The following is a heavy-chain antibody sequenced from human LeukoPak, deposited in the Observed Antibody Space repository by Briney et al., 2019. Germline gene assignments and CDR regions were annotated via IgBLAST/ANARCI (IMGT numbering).Heavy chain of an antibody. Sequence: GGSLRLSCAVSGITLGNYGMSWVRQAPGKGLEWVAGISDRGGRTKYADSVKGRFTISRDNPKNTLYLQMHILRAEDTAVYFCAQRGVVIRVILVGFHKEAYYFDTWGQGALVTVSS. V-gene: IGHV3-23*01. J-gene: IGHJ4*02. D-gene: IGHD3-22*01. CDR2: ISDRGGRT. CDR3: AQRGVVIRVILVGFHKEAYYFDT. CDR1: GITLGNYG.